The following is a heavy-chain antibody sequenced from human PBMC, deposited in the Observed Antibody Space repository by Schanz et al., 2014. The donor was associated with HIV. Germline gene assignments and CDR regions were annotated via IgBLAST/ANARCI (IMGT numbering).Heavy chain of an antibody. Sequence: QVQLVESGGGVVQPGRSLRLSCAASGFIFSSYGMHWVRQAPGKGLEWVAVIWYHGSKKYYVDSVKGRFTISRDNSKNTLYLQMNSLRAEDTAVYYCARDRMTANWKNDMDVWGQGTTVTVSS. CDR1: GFIFSSYG. CDR3: ARDRMTANWKNDMDV. D-gene: IGHD2-21*02. J-gene: IGHJ6*02. CDR2: IWYHGSKK. V-gene: IGHV3-33*01.